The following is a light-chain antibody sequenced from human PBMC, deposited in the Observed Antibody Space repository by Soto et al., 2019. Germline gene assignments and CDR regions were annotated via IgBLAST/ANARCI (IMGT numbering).Light chain of an antibody. CDR2: EVS. CDR1: SSDVSGYNY. J-gene: IGLJ3*02. V-gene: IGLV2-23*02. Sequence: QSALTQPASVSGSPGQSITISCTGTSSDVSGYNYVSWYQQHPGKAPKLMIYEVSNRPSGVSNRFSGAKSGNTASLTISGLQAEDEADYYCCSYAGSSTSWVFGGGTKLTVL. CDR3: CSYAGSSTSWV.